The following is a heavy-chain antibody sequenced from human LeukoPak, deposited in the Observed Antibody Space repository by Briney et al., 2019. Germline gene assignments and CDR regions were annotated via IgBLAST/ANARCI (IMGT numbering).Heavy chain of an antibody. J-gene: IGHJ4*02. V-gene: IGHV5-51*04. CDR3: ATAMSMAGTWAFDT. CDR2: IYPDDSDT. CDR1: GYSLTTFW. D-gene: IGHD6-19*01. Sequence: GESLKISCSVSGYSLTTFWIGWVRQMPGKGLEWVGIIYPDDSDTRYSPSFQGRVTISVDKPINNASLQWSSLKASDTATYYCATAMSMAGTWAFDTWGQGTLVTVSS.